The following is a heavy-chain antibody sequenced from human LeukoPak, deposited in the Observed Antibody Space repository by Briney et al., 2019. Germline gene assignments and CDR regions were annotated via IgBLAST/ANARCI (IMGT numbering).Heavy chain of an antibody. CDR3: ARHVRRYCSGGSCSPHFDY. Sequence: PGGSLRLSCAASGFTFSSYAMSWVRQAPGKGLEWVSSISSSSSYIYYADSVKGRFTISRDNAKNSLYLQMNSLRAEDTAVYYCARHVRRYCSGGSCSPHFDYWGQGTLVTVSS. D-gene: IGHD2-15*01. CDR2: ISSSSSYI. V-gene: IGHV3-21*01. J-gene: IGHJ4*02. CDR1: GFTFSSYA.